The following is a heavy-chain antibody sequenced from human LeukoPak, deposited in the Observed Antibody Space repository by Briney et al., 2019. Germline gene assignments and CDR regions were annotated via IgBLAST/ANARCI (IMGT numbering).Heavy chain of an antibody. D-gene: IGHD2-8*02. V-gene: IGHV1-69*05. J-gene: IGHJ4*02. CDR3: ASDDPYCAGGDIPCPFDY. Sequence: ASVTVSCTASGGTFSSYAISWVRQAPGQGLEWVGGIIPIFGTANYAQTFKGRVTITTDTSTSTAYMELRSLRSDDTAVYYCASDDPYCAGGDIPCPFDYWGQGTLVTVSS. CDR2: IIPIFGTA. CDR1: GGTFSSYA.